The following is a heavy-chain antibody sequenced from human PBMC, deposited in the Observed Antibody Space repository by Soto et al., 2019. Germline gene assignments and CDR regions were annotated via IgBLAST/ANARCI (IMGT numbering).Heavy chain of an antibody. CDR2: IYYIGST. CDR3: DRGPTYQTYRDNRSDHQFDY. V-gene: IGHV4-30-4*01. D-gene: IGHD3-16*02. Sequence: PSETLSLTCTVSGGSISSGYYFWSWIRQPPGKGLEWIGYIYYIGSTYYDPSLKSRVTISVDTSKNQFSLKLSSVTAADTALYYFDRGPTYQTYRDNRSDHQFDYWGQGTLVPVSP. J-gene: IGHJ4*02. CDR1: GGSISSGYYF.